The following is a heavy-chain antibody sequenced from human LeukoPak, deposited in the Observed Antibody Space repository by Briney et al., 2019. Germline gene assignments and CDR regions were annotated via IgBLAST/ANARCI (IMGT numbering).Heavy chain of an antibody. J-gene: IGHJ6*03. Sequence: GGPLRLSCAASGFTFSSYAMSWVRRAPGKGLEWVSAISGSGGSTYYADSVKGRFTISRDNSKNTLYLQMNSLRAEDTAVYYCAKDGVDIVVVPAAINYYYYMDVWGKGTTVTVSS. CDR1: GFTFSSYA. V-gene: IGHV3-23*01. CDR2: ISGSGGST. D-gene: IGHD2-2*02. CDR3: AKDGVDIVVVPAAINYYYYMDV.